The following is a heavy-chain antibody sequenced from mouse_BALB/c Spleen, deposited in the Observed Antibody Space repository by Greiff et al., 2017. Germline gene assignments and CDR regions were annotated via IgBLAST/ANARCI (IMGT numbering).Heavy chain of an antibody. CDR2: IYPGNSDT. CDR1: GYTFTSYW. Sequence: VQLQQSGTVLVKPGASVKMSCKASGYTFTSYWMHWVKQRPGQGLEWIGAIYPGNSDTSYKEKFKGKAKLTVVTSTSTAYMELSSLTNEDSAVYYCARAVSNYDGFDYWGQGTPVTVSA. CDR3: ARAVSNYDGFDY. J-gene: IGHJ3*01. V-gene: IGHV1-5*01. D-gene: IGHD2-5*01.